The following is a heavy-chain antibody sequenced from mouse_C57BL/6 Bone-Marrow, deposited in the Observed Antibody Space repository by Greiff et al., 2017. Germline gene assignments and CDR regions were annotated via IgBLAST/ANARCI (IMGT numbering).Heavy chain of an antibody. Sequence: QVQLQQSGPELVKPGASVKISCKASGYSFTSYYIHWVKQRPGQGLEWIGWIYPGSGNTNYNEKFKGKATLTADTSSSTAYMQLSSLTSEDSAVYYCARSLRRLLAYWGQGTLVTVSA. J-gene: IGHJ3*01. CDR2: IYPGSGNT. CDR3: ARSLRRLLAY. D-gene: IGHD1-2*01. CDR1: GYSFTSYY. V-gene: IGHV1-66*01.